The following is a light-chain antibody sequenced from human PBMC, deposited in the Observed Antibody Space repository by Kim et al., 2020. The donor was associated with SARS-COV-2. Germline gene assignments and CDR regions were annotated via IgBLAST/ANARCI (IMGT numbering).Light chain of an antibody. CDR1: QDIHDF. CDR3: QQYESLPLI. CDR2: DAS. V-gene: IGKV1-33*01. J-gene: IGKJ5*01. Sequence: DIQISQSPSSLHASIGDTVTITCQASQDIHDFLSWFQQKPGRAPKPLIYDASHLEPGVPSRFSGSGSGTHFIFNISSLQPEDTATYFCQQYESLPLIFGQGTRLEIK.